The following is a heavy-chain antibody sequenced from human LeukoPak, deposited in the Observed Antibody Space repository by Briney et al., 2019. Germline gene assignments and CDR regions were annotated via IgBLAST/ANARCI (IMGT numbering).Heavy chain of an antibody. V-gene: IGHV3-23*01. J-gene: IGHJ1*01. D-gene: IGHD2-15*01. CDR3: AKNPPGGYFQD. Sequence: GGSLRLSCAASGFTFSSYAMSWVRQAPGKGLEWVSVIGTSDDTYYADSVKGRFTISRDNSKNTLSLQMNSLRAEDTALYYCAKNPPGGYFQDWGQGTLVTVSS. CDR2: IGTSDDT. CDR1: GFTFSSYA.